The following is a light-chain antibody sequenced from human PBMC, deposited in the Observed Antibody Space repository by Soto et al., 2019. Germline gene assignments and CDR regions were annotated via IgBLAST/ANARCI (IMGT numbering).Light chain of an antibody. CDR2: GAS. J-gene: IGKJ5*01. Sequence: EIVLTQSPGTLSLSPGERATLSCRVSQSVSSSYLAWYQQKPGQAPRLPIYGASSRATGIPDWFSGSGSGTDFTLTTSRLEPDDSAVYYCQQNGSSSITFGQGTRLEIK. CDR1: QSVSSSY. CDR3: QQNGSSSIT. V-gene: IGKV3-20*01.